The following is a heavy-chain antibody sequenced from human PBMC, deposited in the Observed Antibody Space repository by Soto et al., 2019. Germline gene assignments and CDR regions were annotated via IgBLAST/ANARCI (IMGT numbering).Heavy chain of an antibody. Sequence: PSETLSLTCAVYGGAFIGYYCSFIRHPPFKWREWIGEINHSGSTNYNPSLKSRVTISVDTSKNQFSLKLSSVTAADTAVYYCARGPRDYYGSGRLPNKRWFDPWGQGTLVTVSS. V-gene: IGHV4-34*01. CDR1: GGAFIGYY. D-gene: IGHD3-10*01. CDR3: ARGPRDYYGSGRLPNKRWFDP. CDR2: INHSGST. J-gene: IGHJ5*02.